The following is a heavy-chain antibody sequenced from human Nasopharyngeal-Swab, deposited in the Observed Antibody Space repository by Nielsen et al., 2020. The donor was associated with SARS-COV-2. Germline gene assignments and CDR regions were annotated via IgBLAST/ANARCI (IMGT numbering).Heavy chain of an antibody. Sequence: GESLKISCKGSGYSFTSYWIGWVRQRPGKGLEWMGIIYPGDSDTRYSPSFQGQVTISADKSINTAYLQWSSLKASDTAMYYCARHGGDDYVWGSYHTGWFDPWGQGTLVTVSS. CDR1: GYSFTSYW. J-gene: IGHJ5*02. CDR2: IYPGDSDT. D-gene: IGHD3-16*02. V-gene: IGHV5-51*01. CDR3: ARHGGDDYVWGSYHTGWFDP.